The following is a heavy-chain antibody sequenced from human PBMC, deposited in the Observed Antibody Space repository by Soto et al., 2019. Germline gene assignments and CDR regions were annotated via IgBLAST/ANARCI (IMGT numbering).Heavy chain of an antibody. CDR2: ISSSSSTI. V-gene: IGHV3-48*01. CDR3: ARDNYYYMDV. J-gene: IGHJ6*03. CDR1: GFTFSSYS. Sequence: GESLKISCAASGFTFSSYSMNWVRQAPGKGLEWVSYISSSSSTIYYADSVKGRFTISRDNAKNSLYLQMNSLRAEDTAVYYCARDNYYYMDVWGKGTTVTVSS.